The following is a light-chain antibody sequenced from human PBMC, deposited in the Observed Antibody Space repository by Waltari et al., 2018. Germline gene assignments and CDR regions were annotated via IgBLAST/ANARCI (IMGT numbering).Light chain of an antibody. Sequence: QSALTQPASVSGSPGQAITISCTGRGCAIGSNNLVSWYQQHPGKAPKLMIHEVTKRPSGVSDRFSGSKSGNTASLTISGLQAEDEADYYCSSYAGDSTFLVFGGGTKVTVL. CDR1: GCAIGSNNL. CDR2: EVT. J-gene: IGLJ2*01. V-gene: IGLV2-23*02. CDR3: SSYAGDSTFLV.